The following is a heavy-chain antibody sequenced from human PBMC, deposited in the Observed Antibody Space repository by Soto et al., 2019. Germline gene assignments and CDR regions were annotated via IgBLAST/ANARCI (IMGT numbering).Heavy chain of an antibody. Sequence: XVCLRLSFLASGFTFSAHYMSGIRHAPGKGPEWLSYISSSSTYTNYADSVKGRFTISRDNAKNSLYLQMNSLRAEDTALYYCAREFWSGYYTLNYGMDVCGQRTTVTVSS. CDR2: ISSSSTYT. V-gene: IGHV3-11*06. J-gene: IGHJ6*02. D-gene: IGHD3-3*01. CDR3: AREFWSGYYTLNYGMDV. CDR1: GFTFSAHY.